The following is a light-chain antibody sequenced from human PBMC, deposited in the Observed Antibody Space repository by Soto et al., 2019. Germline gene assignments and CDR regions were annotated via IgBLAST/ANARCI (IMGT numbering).Light chain of an antibody. CDR3: QAYDYSLTASV. V-gene: IGLV1-44*01. CDR2: GNR. Sequence: QSVLTQPPSASGTPGQRVTISCSGSSSNIGTYYVNWYQQFPGTAPKLVIFGNRNRPSGVPERFSGSKSGTSASLAITGLQAEDEADYYCQAYDYSLTASVFGGGTKLTVL. CDR1: SSNIGTYY. J-gene: IGLJ3*02.